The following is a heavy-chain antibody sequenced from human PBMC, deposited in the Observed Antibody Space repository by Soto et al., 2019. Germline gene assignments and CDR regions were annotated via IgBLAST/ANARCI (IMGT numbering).Heavy chain of an antibody. Sequence: QVQLVQSGAEVKKPGSSVKVSCKASGGTFSSYAISWVRQAPGQGLEWMGGIIPILGTANYAKKFQGRVTITADESTSTAYRELSSLRSEDTAVYYCATKSYSTYYYCYGMDVWGQGTTVTVSS. CDR2: IIPILGTA. V-gene: IGHV1-69*01. D-gene: IGHD1-26*01. CDR3: ATKSYSTYYYCYGMDV. J-gene: IGHJ6*02. CDR1: GGTFSSYA.